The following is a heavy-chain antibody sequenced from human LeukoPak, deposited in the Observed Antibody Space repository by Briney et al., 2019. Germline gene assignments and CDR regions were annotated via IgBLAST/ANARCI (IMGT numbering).Heavy chain of an antibody. CDR2: IYYSGST. V-gene: IGHV4-31*03. CDR1: GGSVSSGGYY. D-gene: IGHD3-22*01. CDR3: ARDDGTGYYYFDY. J-gene: IGHJ4*02. Sequence: SETLSPTCTVSGGSVSSGGYYWSWIRQHPGKGLEWIGYIYYSGSTYYNPSLKSRVTISLDTSKNQFSLKLSSVTAADTAVYYCARDDGTGYYYFDYWGQGTLVTVSS.